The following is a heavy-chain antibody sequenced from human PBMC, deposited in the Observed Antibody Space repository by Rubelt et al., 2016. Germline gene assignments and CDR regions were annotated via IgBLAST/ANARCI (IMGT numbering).Heavy chain of an antibody. CDR3: AGRRGYCSGGSCYSGFVY. CDR2: IYYSGRP. V-gene: IGHV4-39*01. CDR1: GGSISSSSYY. Sequence: QLQLQESGPGLVKPSETLSLTCTVSGGSISSSSYYWGWIRQPPGKGLEWIGSIYYSGRPYYNPSLKCGVTISVDTAKNQVSLKLGSVTAADTAVYYCAGRRGYCSGGSCYSGFVYWGQGTLVTVSS. J-gene: IGHJ4*02. D-gene: IGHD2-15*01.